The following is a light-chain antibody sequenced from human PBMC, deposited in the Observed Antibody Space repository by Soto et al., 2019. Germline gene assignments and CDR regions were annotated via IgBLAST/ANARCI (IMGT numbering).Light chain of an antibody. V-gene: IGKV3-20*01. CDR1: QSVSSNN. CDR2: GAS. CDR3: QQYGSSPRT. Sequence: EIVLMQSPGTLSLSPGERATLSCRASQSVSSNNLSWYQQRPGQAPRLLIYGASTRATGIPDRFSCSGSGATFTLTITRLEPEEFAVYYCQQYGSSPRTFGQGTKMEIK. J-gene: IGKJ1*01.